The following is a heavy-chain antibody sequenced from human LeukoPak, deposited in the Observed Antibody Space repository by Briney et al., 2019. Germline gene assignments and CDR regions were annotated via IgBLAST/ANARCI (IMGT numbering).Heavy chain of an antibody. D-gene: IGHD5-24*01. J-gene: IGHJ4*02. V-gene: IGHV5-51*01. CDR2: IYPGDSDT. CDR3: ARHPEGYTFDY. Sequence: GESLQSSCKGSGYRFTSYWIGWVRQMPGKGLEWMGIIYPGDSDTRYSPSFQGQVTISADKSISTAYLQWSSLKASDTAMYYCARHPEGYTFDYWGQGTLVTVSS. CDR1: GYRFTSYW.